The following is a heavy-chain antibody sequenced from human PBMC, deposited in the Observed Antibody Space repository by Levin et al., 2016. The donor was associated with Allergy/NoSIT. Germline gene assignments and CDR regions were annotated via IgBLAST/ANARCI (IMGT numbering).Heavy chain of an antibody. CDR3: AKTQSGGDYVDY. D-gene: IGHD4-17*01. Sequence: VRQMPGKGLEWMGIMYPGDSETRYSPSFQGQVTISADKSINTVYPQWSSLRASDTAMYYCAKTQSGGDYVDYWGQGTLVTVSS. J-gene: IGHJ4*02. CDR2: MYPGDSET. V-gene: IGHV5-51*01.